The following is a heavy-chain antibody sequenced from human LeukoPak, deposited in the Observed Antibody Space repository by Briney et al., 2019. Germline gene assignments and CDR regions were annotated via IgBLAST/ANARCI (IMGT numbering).Heavy chain of an antibody. CDR1: GGTFSSYA. CDR2: IIPIFGTA. Sequence: SVKVSCKASGGTFSSYAISWVRQAPGQGLEWVGGIIPIFGTANYAQKFQGRVTITADESTSTAYMELSSLRSEDTAVYYCARGFYYSSSSIDYYYYMDVWGKGTTVTISS. J-gene: IGHJ6*03. D-gene: IGHD6-13*01. CDR3: ARGFYYSSSSIDYYYYMDV. V-gene: IGHV1-69*13.